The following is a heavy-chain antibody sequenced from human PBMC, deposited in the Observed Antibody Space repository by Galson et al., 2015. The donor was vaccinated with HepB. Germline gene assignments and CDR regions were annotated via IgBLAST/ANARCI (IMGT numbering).Heavy chain of an antibody. CDR2: IYYSGST. CDR3: ARDRRHYDSSGYSDY. Sequence: TLSLTCAVSGGSISSGGYSWSWIRQPPGKGLEWIGYIYYSGSTYYNPSLKSRVTISVDTSKNQFSLKLSSVTAADTAVYYSARDRRHYDSSGYSDYWGQGTLVTVSS. CDR1: GGSISSGGYS. J-gene: IGHJ4*02. V-gene: IGHV4-30-4*07. D-gene: IGHD3-22*01.